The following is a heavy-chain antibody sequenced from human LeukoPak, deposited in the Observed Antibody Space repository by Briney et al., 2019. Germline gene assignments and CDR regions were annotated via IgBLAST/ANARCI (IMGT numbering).Heavy chain of an antibody. J-gene: IGHJ5*02. V-gene: IGHV3-21*04. CDR3: ARRGTTYCTVDSCHPNWFDP. D-gene: IGHD2-15*01. CDR2: INSNSNYM. CDR1: GFIFGYYS. Sequence: GGSLRLSCAASGFIFGYYSMNWVRQAPGKGLEWVSSINSNSNYMSYADSVKGRFTISRDNAKNSVYLLMNSLRAEDTAVYYCARRGTTYCTVDSCHPNWFDPWGQGTLVTVSS.